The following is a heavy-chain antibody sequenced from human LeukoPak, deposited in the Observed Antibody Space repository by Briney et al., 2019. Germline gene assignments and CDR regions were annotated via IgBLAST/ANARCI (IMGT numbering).Heavy chain of an antibody. CDR1: GFTFSSYG. Sequence: GGSLRLSCAASGFTFSSYGMHWVRQAPGKGLEWVAVISYDGSNKYYADSVKGRFTISRDNSKNTLYLQMNSLRAEDTAVYYCASLEWPRGYWGQGTLVTVSS. J-gene: IGHJ4*02. CDR3: ASLEWPRGY. V-gene: IGHV3-30*03. D-gene: IGHD3-3*01. CDR2: ISYDGSNK.